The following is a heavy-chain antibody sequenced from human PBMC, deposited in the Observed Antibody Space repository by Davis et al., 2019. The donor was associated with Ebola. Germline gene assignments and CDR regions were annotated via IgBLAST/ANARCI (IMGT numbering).Heavy chain of an antibody. Sequence: PGGSLRLSCAASGFTFSSYWMHWVRQAPGKGLVWVSRINSDGSSTSYADSVKGRFTISRDNAKNTLYLQMNSLRAEDTAVYYCARDCLREGGGSCFDYWGQGTLVTVSS. D-gene: IGHD2-15*01. CDR1: GFTFSSYW. V-gene: IGHV3-74*01. J-gene: IGHJ4*02. CDR3: ARDCLREGGGSCFDY. CDR2: INSDGSST.